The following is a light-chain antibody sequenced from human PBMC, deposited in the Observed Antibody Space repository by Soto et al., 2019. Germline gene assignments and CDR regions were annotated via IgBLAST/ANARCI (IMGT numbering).Light chain of an antibody. CDR3: QSYDSDTVI. Sequence: QSVSESPGKTVTISCTRSSGSIASNYVQWYQQRPGSSPSIVIYEDDQRPSGVPDRFSGSIDSSSSSASLTISGLKTEDEADYYCQSYDSDTVIFGGGTKLTVL. J-gene: IGLJ2*01. CDR2: EDD. V-gene: IGLV6-57*01. CDR1: SGSIASNY.